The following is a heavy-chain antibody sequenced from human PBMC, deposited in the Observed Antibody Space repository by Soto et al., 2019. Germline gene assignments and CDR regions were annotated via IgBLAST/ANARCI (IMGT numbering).Heavy chain of an antibody. CDR2: IKQDGSEK. J-gene: IGHJ3*02. CDR1: GFTFSSYW. Sequence: GGSLRLSCAASGFTFSSYWMSWVRQAPGKGLEWVANIKQDGSEKYYVDSVKGRFTISRDNAKNSLYLQMNSLRAEDTAVYYCARDFLRITIFGVVVKDDAFDIWGQGTMVTVSS. D-gene: IGHD3-3*01. V-gene: IGHV3-7*01. CDR3: ARDFLRITIFGVVVKDDAFDI.